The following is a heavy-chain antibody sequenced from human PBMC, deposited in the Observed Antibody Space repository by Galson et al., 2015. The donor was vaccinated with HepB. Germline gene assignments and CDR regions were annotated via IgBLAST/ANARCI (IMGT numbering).Heavy chain of an antibody. J-gene: IGHJ4*02. Sequence: SLRLSCAASGFTFSSYWMSWVRQAPGKGLEWVANIKQDGSEKYYVDSVKGRFTISRDNAKNSLYLQMNSLRAKDTAVYYCARDGWAYGDYSRVYYFDYWGQGTLVTVSS. CDR2: IKQDGSEK. CDR1: GFTFSSYW. CDR3: ARDGWAYGDYSRVYYFDY. D-gene: IGHD4-17*01. V-gene: IGHV3-7*01.